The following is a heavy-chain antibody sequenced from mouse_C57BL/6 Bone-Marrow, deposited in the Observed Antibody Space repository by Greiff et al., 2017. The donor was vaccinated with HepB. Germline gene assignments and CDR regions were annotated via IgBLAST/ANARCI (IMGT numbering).Heavy chain of an antibody. V-gene: IGHV5-15*01. Sequence: EVHLVESGGGLVQPGGSLKLSCAASGFTFSDYGMAWVRQAPRKGPEWVAFISNLAYSIYYADTVTGRITISRENAKNTLYLEMSSLRSEDTAMYYCARKGDYYGSSYWYFDVWGTGTTVTVSS. CDR1: GFTFSDYG. D-gene: IGHD1-1*01. CDR2: ISNLAYSI. J-gene: IGHJ1*03. CDR3: ARKGDYYGSSYWYFDV.